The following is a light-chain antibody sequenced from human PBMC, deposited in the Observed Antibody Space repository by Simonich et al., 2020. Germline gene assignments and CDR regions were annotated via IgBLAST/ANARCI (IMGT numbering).Light chain of an antibody. CDR3: QQYYSTPYT. J-gene: IGKJ2*01. Sequence: DIVMTQSPDSLAVSLGERATINCKSSQSVLYRSNNKNYSAWYQQKPGQPSKLIIYWASTRESGVPDRFSGSGSGTDFTLTISSLQAEDVAVYYCQQYYSTPYTFGQGTKLEIK. CDR1: QSVLYRSNNKNY. CDR2: WAS. V-gene: IGKV4-1*01.